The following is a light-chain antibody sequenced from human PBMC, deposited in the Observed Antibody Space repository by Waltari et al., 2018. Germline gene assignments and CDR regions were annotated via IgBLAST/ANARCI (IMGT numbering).Light chain of an antibody. V-gene: IGKV1-5*03. CDR2: KAS. J-gene: IGKJ1*01. CDR1: QSISTW. Sequence: DIQMTQSPSTLSTSVGDRVTITCRASQSISTWLAWYQQKPGKAPKLLIYKASNLESGVPSRFSVRGSGTEFTLTISSLHPDDFATYYCQQYNSYSPVTFGQGTKVEIK. CDR3: QQYNSYSPVT.